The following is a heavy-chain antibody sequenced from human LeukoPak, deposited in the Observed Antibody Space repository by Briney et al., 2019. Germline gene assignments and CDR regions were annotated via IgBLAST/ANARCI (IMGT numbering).Heavy chain of an antibody. CDR3: ARQDYDILTGYYLFDY. D-gene: IGHD3-9*01. CDR2: IYPGDSDT. Sequence: KLGESLKISCKGSGYSFTSYWIGWVRQMPGKGLEWMGIIYPGDSDTRYSPSFQGQVTISADKSISTAYLQWSSLKASDTAMYYCARQDYDILTGYYLFDYWGQGTLVTVSS. V-gene: IGHV5-51*01. J-gene: IGHJ4*02. CDR1: GYSFTSYW.